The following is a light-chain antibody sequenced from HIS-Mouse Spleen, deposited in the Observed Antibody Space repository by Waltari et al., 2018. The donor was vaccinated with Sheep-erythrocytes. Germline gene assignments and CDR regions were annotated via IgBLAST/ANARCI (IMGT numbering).Light chain of an antibody. CDR3: QAWDSSTAWV. CDR1: TLGAKY. Sequence: SYELTQPPSVSVSPGQTASITCSGDTLGAKYACWYQQKPGQSPVLVIYQDSKRPSGIPDRFSGSNSGNTATLTISGTQAMDEADYYCQAWDSSTAWVFGGGTKLTVL. V-gene: IGLV3-1*01. CDR2: QDS. J-gene: IGLJ3*02.